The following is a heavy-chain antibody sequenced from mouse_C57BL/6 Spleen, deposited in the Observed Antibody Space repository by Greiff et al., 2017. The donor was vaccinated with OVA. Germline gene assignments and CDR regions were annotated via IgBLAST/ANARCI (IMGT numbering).Heavy chain of an antibody. CDR2: IHPNSGST. Sequence: QVQLKESGAELVKPGASVKLSCKASGYTFTSYWMHWVKQRPGQGLEWIGMIHPNSGSTNYNEKFKSKATLTVDKSSSTAYMQLSSLTSEDSAVYYCSRKLRFYFDYWAKAPLSQSPQ. CDR1: GYTFTSYW. CDR3: SRKLRFYFDY. V-gene: IGHV1-64*01. D-gene: IGHD1-1*01. J-gene: IGHJ2*01.